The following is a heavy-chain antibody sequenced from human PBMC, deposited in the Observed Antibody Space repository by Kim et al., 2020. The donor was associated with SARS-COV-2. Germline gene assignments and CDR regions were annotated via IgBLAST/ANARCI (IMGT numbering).Heavy chain of an antibody. J-gene: IGHJ4*02. V-gene: IGHV3-48*02. CDR3: ARDRPRMTTVTPFDY. D-gene: IGHD4-17*01. Sequence: DSVKGRFTISRDNAKNSLYLQMNSLRDEDTAVYYCARDRPRMTTVTPFDYWGQGTLVTVSS.